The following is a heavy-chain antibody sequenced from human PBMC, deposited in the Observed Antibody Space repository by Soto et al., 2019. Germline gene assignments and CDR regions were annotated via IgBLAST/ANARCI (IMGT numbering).Heavy chain of an antibody. J-gene: IGHJ4*02. CDR1: GFTVSSNY. Sequence: GGSLRLSCAASGFTVSSNYMGWVRQAPGKGLEWVSVIYSGGSTYYADSVKGRFTISRDNSKNTLYLQMNSLRAEDTAVYYCATGWLQLGYFDYWGQGTLVNVSS. CDR2: IYSGGST. V-gene: IGHV3-53*01. CDR3: ATGWLQLGYFDY. D-gene: IGHD5-12*01.